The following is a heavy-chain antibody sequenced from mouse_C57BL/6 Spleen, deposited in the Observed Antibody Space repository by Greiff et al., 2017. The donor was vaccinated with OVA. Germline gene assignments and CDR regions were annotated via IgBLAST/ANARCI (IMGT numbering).Heavy chain of an antibody. CDR3: ARVYPFNWDEGYYFDD. V-gene: IGHV3-6*01. Sequence: EVQLQQSGPGLVKPSQSLSLTCSVTGYSITSGYYWNWIRQFPGNKLECMGYIRYYGSTTYNPSLKNRISLTRDTYKNQFFLKLKSVTTEDTATYYCARVYPFNWDEGYYFDDWGQGTTLTVSS. CDR2: IRYYGST. J-gene: IGHJ2*01. CDR1: GYSITSGYY. D-gene: IGHD4-1*01.